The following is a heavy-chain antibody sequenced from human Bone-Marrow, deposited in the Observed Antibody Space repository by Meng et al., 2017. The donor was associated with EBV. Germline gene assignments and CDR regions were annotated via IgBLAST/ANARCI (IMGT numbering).Heavy chain of an antibody. J-gene: IGHJ4*02. D-gene: IGHD3-22*01. Sequence: VQLVQSGAGVKKPGASVKVYCKASGYTFTSYAMHWVRQAPGQRLEWMGWINAGNGNTKYSQKFQGRVTITRDTSASTAYMELSSLRSEDTAVYYCARLDSSGLDYWGQGTLVTVSS. CDR2: INAGNGNT. CDR3: ARLDSSGLDY. CDR1: GYTFTSYA. V-gene: IGHV1-3*01.